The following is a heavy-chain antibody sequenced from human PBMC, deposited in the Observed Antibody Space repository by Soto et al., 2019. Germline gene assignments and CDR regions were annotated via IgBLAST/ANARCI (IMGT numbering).Heavy chain of an antibody. CDR3: AKEGAYGSGSRLPITYGMDV. D-gene: IGHD3-10*01. CDR1: GFTFDDYA. CDR2: ISWNSGSI. J-gene: IGHJ6*02. V-gene: IGHV3-9*01. Sequence: EVQLVESGGGLVQPGRSLRLSCAASGFTFDDYAMHWVRQAPGKGLEWVTGISWNSGSIGYADSVKGRFTISRDNAKNSLYLQMSSLRAEDTALYYCAKEGAYGSGSRLPITYGMDVWGQGTTVTVSS.